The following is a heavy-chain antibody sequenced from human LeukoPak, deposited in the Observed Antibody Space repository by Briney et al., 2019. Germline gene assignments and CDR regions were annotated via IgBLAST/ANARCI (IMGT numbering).Heavy chain of an antibody. V-gene: IGHV4-59*01. J-gene: IGHJ4*02. CDR3: ARSYYGSGSTWDSPFFDY. D-gene: IGHD3-10*01. CDR2: IYYSGST. CDR1: GGSISSYY. Sequence: SETLSLTCTVSGGSISSYYWSWIRQPPGKGLEWIGYIYYSGSTNYNPSLKSRVTISVDTSKNQFSLKLSSVTAADTAVYYCARSYYGSGSTWDSPFFDYWGQGTLVTVSS.